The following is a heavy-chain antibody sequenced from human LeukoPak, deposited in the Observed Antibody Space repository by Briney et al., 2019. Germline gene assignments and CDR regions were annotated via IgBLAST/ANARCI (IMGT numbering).Heavy chain of an antibody. CDR2: IIPIFGTA. CDR3: MGYCSGGSCYSHLDY. J-gene: IGHJ4*02. V-gene: IGHV1-69*13. Sequence: ASVKVSCKASGGTFSSYAISWVRQAPGQGLEWMGGIIPIFGTANYAQKFQGRVTITADESTSTAYMELSSLRSEDTAVYYCMGYCSGGSCYSHLDYWGQGTLVTVSS. CDR1: GGTFSSYA. D-gene: IGHD2-15*01.